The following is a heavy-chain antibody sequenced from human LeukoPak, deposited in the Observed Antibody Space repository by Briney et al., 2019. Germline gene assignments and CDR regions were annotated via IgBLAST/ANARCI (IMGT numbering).Heavy chain of an antibody. J-gene: IGHJ4*02. D-gene: IGHD5-18*01. CDR2: IYYSGST. CDR3: ARDQRFSRGYSYSFDY. V-gene: IGHV4-30-4*08. Sequence: SQTLSLTCTVSGGSISSGDYYWSWIRQPPGKGLEWIGYIYYSGSTYYNPSLKSRVTISVDTSKNQCSLKLSSVTAADTAVYYCARDQRFSRGYSYSFDYWGQGTLVTVSS. CDR1: GGSISSGDYY.